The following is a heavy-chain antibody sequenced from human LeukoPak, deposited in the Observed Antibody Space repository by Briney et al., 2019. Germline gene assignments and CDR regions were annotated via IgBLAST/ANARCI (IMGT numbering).Heavy chain of an antibody. CDR1: GGSISSYY. CDR3: AREGTSIAARMVYFQH. Sequence: PSETLSLTCTVSGGSISSYYWSWIRQPAGKGLEWIGRIYTSGSTNYNPSLKSRVTMSVDTSKNQFSLKLSSVTAADTAVYYCAREGTSIAARMVYFQHWGQGTLVTVSS. D-gene: IGHD6-6*01. V-gene: IGHV4-4*07. J-gene: IGHJ1*01. CDR2: IYTSGST.